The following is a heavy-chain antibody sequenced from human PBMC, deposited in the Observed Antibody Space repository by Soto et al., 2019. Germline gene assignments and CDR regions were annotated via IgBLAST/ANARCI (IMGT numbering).Heavy chain of an antibody. CDR1: GFTFSTYW. Sequence: GGSLRLSCAASGFTFSTYWMDWVRQTPGKGLEWVASINQDGSKENYVDSVKGRFTISRDNAKNSLNLQMSSLTVEDSALYFCSASLHYWGQGTLVTVSS. CDR3: SASLHY. V-gene: IGHV3-7*01. J-gene: IGHJ4*02. CDR2: INQDGSKE.